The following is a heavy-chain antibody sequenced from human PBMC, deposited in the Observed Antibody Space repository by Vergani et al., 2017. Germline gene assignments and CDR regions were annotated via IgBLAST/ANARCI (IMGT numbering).Heavy chain of an antibody. V-gene: IGHV1-69*06. CDR1: GGTFSSYA. D-gene: IGHD2-21*02. J-gene: IGHJ3*02. Sequence: QVQLVQSGAEVKKPGSSVKVSCKASGGTFSSYAISWVRQAPGQGLEWMGGIIPIFGTANYAQKFQGRVTMTRDTSTSTVYMELSSLRSEDTAVYYCARERAGPIVVVTAINDAFDIWGQGTMVTVSS. CDR2: IIPIFGTA. CDR3: ARERAGPIVVVTAINDAFDI.